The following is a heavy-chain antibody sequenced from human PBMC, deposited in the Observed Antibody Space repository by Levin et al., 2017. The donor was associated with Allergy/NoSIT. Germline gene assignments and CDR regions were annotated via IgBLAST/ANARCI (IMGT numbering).Heavy chain of an antibody. V-gene: IGHV3-7*01. J-gene: IGHJ6*02. Sequence: GGSLRLSCAASGFTFTTFWMTWAHQAPGKGLEWVANIERDGSETHYVDSVKGRFTISRDNAKNSVYLQMNSLRVDDTAVYYCAREEGWGYHYGMDVWGQGTTVTVSS. D-gene: IGHD3-16*02. CDR3: AREEGWGYHYGMDV. CDR2: IERDGSET. CDR1: GFTFTTFW.